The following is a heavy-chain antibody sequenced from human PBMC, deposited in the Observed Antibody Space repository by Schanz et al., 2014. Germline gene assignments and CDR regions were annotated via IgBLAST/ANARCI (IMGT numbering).Heavy chain of an antibody. D-gene: IGHD3-10*01. Sequence: QVQLVQSGAEVKKPGVSVKVSCKASGYTFTTYYIHWVRQAPGQGLEWMGKINPSSGTTRIAQNFQGRLTVTRDTSTSTVNMELSSLRSGDTAVYYCATNSPFRMVRGSNAFDAWGQGTMVTVSS. CDR2: INPSSGTT. J-gene: IGHJ3*01. V-gene: IGHV1-46*03. CDR1: GYTFTTYY. CDR3: ATNSPFRMVRGSNAFDA.